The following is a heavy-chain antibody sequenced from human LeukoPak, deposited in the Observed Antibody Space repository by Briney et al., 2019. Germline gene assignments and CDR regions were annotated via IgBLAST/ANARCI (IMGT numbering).Heavy chain of an antibody. V-gene: IGHV3-72*01. D-gene: IGHD1-26*01. Sequence: GGSLRLSCAASGFTFSDHYMDWVRQAPGKGLEWVARTRNKANSHTTEYAASVKDRFTISRDDSKNSLFLQMNSLKTKDTAVYYCARGADSGSYLLDYWGQGTLVTVSS. CDR3: ARGADSGSYLLDY. CDR1: GFTFSDHY. CDR2: TRNKANSHTT. J-gene: IGHJ4*02.